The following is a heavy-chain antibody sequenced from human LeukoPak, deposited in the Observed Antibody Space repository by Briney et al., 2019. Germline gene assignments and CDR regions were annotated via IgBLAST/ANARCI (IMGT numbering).Heavy chain of an antibody. J-gene: IGHJ4*02. CDR3: ARALSAMVADN. D-gene: IGHD5-18*01. CDR1: GFTFSTYG. V-gene: IGHV3-33*01. CDR2: KRYGGCNK. Sequence: PGMSLRLSCEASGFTFSTYGMHWVREAPGKGLEGVAVKRYGGCNKNYGDSVKGRFTISRDNSKNKLYLQMNSLRAEDTAVYYCARALSAMVADNWGQGTLVTVVS.